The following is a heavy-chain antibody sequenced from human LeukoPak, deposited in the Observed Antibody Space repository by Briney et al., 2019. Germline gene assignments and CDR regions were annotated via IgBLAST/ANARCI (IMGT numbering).Heavy chain of an antibody. CDR1: GGSISSSNW. V-gene: IGHV4-4*02. J-gene: IGHJ3*02. CDR2: IYHSGST. Sequence: KASGTLSLTCAVSGGSISSSNWWSWVRQPPGKGLEWIGEIYHSGSTNYNPSLKSRVTISVDKSKNQFSLKLSSVTAADTAVYYCARVWVGYTSGSYLHDAFDIWGQGTMVTVSS. D-gene: IGHD1-26*01. CDR3: ARVWVGYTSGSYLHDAFDI.